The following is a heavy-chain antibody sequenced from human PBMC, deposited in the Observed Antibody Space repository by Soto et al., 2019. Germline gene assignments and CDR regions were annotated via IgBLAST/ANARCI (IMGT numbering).Heavy chain of an antibody. CDR2: IKKDESKK. J-gene: IGHJ3*02. CDR1: GFTFSDYW. Sequence: EVQLVESGGGLVQPGESLRLSCAASGFTFSDYWMTWVRQAPGKGLEWVANIKKDESKKYYLESVRGRCNISRDNARNSLYLQMDSLRAEDTALYYCARAVSPGSGPYYLDDFDMWGQGTMVTVSS. D-gene: IGHD3-22*01. V-gene: IGHV3-7*05. CDR3: ARAVSPGSGPYYLDDFDM.